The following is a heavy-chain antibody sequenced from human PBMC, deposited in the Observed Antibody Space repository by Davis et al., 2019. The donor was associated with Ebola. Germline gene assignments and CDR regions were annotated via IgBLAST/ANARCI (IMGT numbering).Heavy chain of an antibody. J-gene: IGHJ4*02. D-gene: IGHD4/OR15-4a*01. V-gene: IGHV4-34*01. CDR1: GFTVSSNY. Sequence: MPGGSLRLSCAASGFTVSSNYMSWIRQPPGKGLEWIGEINHSGSTNYNPSLKSRVTIPVDTSKNQFSLKLSSVTAADTAVYYCARRSYGGVDYWGQGTLVTISS. CDR2: INHSGST. CDR3: ARRSYGGVDY.